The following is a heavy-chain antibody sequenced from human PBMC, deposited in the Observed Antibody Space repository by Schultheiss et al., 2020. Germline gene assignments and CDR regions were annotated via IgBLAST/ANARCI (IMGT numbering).Heavy chain of an antibody. CDR1: GYTFTSYG. Sequence: ASVKVSCKASGYTFTSYGISWVRQAPGQGLGWMGWISAYNGDTKYVQKVQGRVTMTTDTSTSTAYMELRSLRSDDTAVYYCARDPDSSGWYNGWFDPWGQGTLVTVSS. CDR2: ISAYNGDT. J-gene: IGHJ5*02. D-gene: IGHD6-19*01. V-gene: IGHV1-18*01. CDR3: ARDPDSSGWYNGWFDP.